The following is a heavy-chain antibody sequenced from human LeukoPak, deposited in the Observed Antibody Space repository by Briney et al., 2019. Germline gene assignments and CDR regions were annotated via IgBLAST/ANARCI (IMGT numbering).Heavy chain of an antibody. J-gene: IGHJ3*02. D-gene: IGHD5-18*01. V-gene: IGHV4-34*01. CDR2: INHSGST. CDR1: GGSFSGYY. CDR3: ASLNTAMPYGHDAFDI. Sequence: SETLSLTCAVYGGSFSGYYWSWIRQPPGKGLEWIGEINHSGSTYYNPSLKSRVTISVDTSKNQFSLKLSSVTAADTAVYYCASLNTAMPYGHDAFDIWGQGTMVTVSS.